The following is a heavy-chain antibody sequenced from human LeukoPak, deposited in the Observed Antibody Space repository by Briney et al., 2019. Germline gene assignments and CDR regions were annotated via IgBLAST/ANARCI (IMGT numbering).Heavy chain of an antibody. Sequence: GGSLRLSCAASGFAFYIHWMTWARQAPGKGLEWVANIKIDGSVGQYVDAVRGRSAVSRANAKNSLYLQMNSLRADDTAVYYCVSLRVSTVRVSFDLWGEGTMVTVSS. CDR2: IKIDGSVG. CDR3: VSLRVSTVRVSFDL. V-gene: IGHV3-7*01. D-gene: IGHD5/OR15-5a*01. J-gene: IGHJ3*01. CDR1: GFAFYIHW.